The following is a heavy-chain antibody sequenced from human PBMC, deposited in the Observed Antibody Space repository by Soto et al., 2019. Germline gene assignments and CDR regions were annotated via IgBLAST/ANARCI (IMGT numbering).Heavy chain of an antibody. Sequence: QVQLVQSGAEVKKPGSSVKVSCKASGGTFSSYSINWVRQAPGQGLEWMGEIIPIFGTANYAQKFQGRVTITADESTSTAYMDLSSLRSEDTAAYYCARDGGRHSGGIDYWGQGTLVTVSS. CDR3: ARDGGRHSGGIDY. CDR2: IIPIFGTA. CDR1: GGTFSSYS. J-gene: IGHJ4*02. D-gene: IGHD1-26*01. V-gene: IGHV1-69*01.